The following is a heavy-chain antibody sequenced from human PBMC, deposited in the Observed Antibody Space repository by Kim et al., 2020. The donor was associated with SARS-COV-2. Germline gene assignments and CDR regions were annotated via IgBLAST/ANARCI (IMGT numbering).Heavy chain of an antibody. J-gene: IGHJ4*02. CDR2: IKQDGSEK. D-gene: IGHD1-26*01. CDR3: ARGRNSGSYYPLRFDY. Sequence: GGSLRLSCAASGFTFSSYWMSWVRQAPGKGLEWVANIKQDGSEKYYVDSVKGRFTISRDNAKNSLYLQMNSLRAEDTAVYYCARGRNSGSYYPLRFDYWGQGTLVTVSS. CDR1: GFTFSSYW. V-gene: IGHV3-7*01.